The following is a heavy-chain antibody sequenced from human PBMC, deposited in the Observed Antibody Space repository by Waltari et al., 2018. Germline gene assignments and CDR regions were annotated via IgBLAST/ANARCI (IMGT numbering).Heavy chain of an antibody. Sequence: QVQLVQSGAEVKKPGASVKVSCKASGYTFTRYAMHWVRQAPGQRLEWMGWINAGNGNTKYSQKFQGRVTITRDTSASTAYMELSSLRSEDTAVYYCARGEGIVVVVANNFDYWGQGTLVTVSS. CDR3: ARGEGIVVVVANNFDY. D-gene: IGHD2-15*01. CDR2: INAGNGNT. V-gene: IGHV1-3*01. CDR1: GYTFTRYA. J-gene: IGHJ4*02.